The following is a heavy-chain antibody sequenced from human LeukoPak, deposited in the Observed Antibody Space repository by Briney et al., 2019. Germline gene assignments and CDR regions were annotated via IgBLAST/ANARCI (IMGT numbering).Heavy chain of an antibody. V-gene: IGHV3-30-3*01. Sequence: GGSLRLSCTASGFTFSSYALHWVRQAPGKGLEWVAVISYDGSNRYYADSVKGRFTISRDNSKNTLYLQMNSLRAEDMAVYYCARDVEEGYDFWSGYSWAFDYWGQGTLVTVSS. CDR1: GFTFSSYA. D-gene: IGHD3-3*01. J-gene: IGHJ4*02. CDR3: ARDVEEGYDFWSGYSWAFDY. CDR2: ISYDGSNR.